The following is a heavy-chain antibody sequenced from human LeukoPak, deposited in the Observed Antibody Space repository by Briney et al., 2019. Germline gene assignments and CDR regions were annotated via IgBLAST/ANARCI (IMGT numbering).Heavy chain of an antibody. Sequence: ASVKVSCKVSGYTLTELSMHWVRQAPGKGLEWMGGFDPEDGETTYAQKFQGRVMITADESTSTGYMELRNLRSEDTAVYYCARPELAGGDYGLDYWGQGTLVTVSS. CDR3: ARPELAGGDYGLDY. D-gene: IGHD4-17*01. CDR1: GYTLTELS. CDR2: FDPEDGET. V-gene: IGHV1-24*01. J-gene: IGHJ4*02.